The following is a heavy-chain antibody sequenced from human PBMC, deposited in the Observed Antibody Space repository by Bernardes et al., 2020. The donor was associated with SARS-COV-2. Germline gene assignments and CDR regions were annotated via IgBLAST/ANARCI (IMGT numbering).Heavy chain of an antibody. V-gene: IGHV3-66*02. D-gene: IGHD6-13*01. CDR1: GFTVSNNY. CDR3: DRRSTSNWSHDS. J-gene: IGHJ4*02. Sequence: GWSLRLSCAASGFTVSNNYMSWVRQAPGKGLEWVAGIYRGGSTYYADSVKGRFTISRYSSNNTLYLQMNSVITEDTAVYYCDRRSTSNWSHDSWGQGTLVTVSS. CDR2: IYRGGST.